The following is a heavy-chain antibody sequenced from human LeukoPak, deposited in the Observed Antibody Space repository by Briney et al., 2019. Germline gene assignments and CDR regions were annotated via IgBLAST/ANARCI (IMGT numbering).Heavy chain of an antibody. Sequence: GGSLRLSCAASGFTFSTSAMSWVRRAPGKGLEWVSAISGSGASTYYADSVKGRFTISRDNSKNTLYLQINSLRAEDTAVYHCAKGVSGYVPGYWGQGTLVTVSS. CDR1: GFTFSTSA. D-gene: IGHD6-25*01. CDR3: AKGVSGYVPGY. CDR2: ISGSGAST. V-gene: IGHV3-23*01. J-gene: IGHJ4*02.